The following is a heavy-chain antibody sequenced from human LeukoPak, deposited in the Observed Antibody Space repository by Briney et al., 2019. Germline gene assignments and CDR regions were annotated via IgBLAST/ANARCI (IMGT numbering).Heavy chain of an antibody. CDR3: AKDTYCGGGSCYAMDV. J-gene: IGHJ6*02. D-gene: IGHD2-15*01. V-gene: IGHV3-23*01. Sequence: GGSLRLSCAASGFSFSSYAMTWARQAPVKGLEWVSAISGDGTRTHYADSVKGRFTISRDNSKNTLCLQMNTLRAEDTAVYYCAKDTYCGGGSCYAMDVWGQGTTVTVSS. CDR1: GFSFSSYA. CDR2: ISGDGTRT.